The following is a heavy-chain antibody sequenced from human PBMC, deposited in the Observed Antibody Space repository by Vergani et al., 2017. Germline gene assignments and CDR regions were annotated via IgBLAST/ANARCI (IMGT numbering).Heavy chain of an antibody. V-gene: IGHV4-34*01. CDR1: GGSFSDYY. Sequence: QVQLQEWGAGLLKTSETLSLTCGVSGGSFSDYYWSWIRQAPGMGLEWIGEVNHGGSTNYNPSLKSRVSISVDTSKNQFSLQLTSVNAADSALFFCSSIARAPTRRNPPPDYWGQGILVTVSS. D-gene: IGHD3-16*02. J-gene: IGHJ4*02. CDR2: VNHGGST. CDR3: SSIARAPTRRNPPPDY.